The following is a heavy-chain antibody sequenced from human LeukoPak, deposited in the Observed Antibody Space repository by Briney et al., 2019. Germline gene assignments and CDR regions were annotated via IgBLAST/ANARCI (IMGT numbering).Heavy chain of an antibody. D-gene: IGHD2-15*01. CDR1: GYTFTGYY. Sequence: ASVKVSCKASGYTFTGYYMHWVRQAPGQGLEWMGWINPNSGGTNYAQKFQGRVTMTRDTSISTAYMELSRLRSDDTAVYYCASGLGYCSGGSRYLAQRWGQGTLVTVSS. CDR3: ASGLGYCSGGSRYLAQR. V-gene: IGHV1-2*02. J-gene: IGHJ4*02. CDR2: INPNSGGT.